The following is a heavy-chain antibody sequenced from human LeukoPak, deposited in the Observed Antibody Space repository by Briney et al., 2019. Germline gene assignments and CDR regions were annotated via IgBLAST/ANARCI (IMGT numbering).Heavy chain of an antibody. V-gene: IGHV4-4*02. J-gene: IGHJ6*03. Sequence: SETLSLTCTVSGGSISSSTWWSWVRQPPGKGLECIGEIHHSGTTNYNPSLKSRVTISIDKSKNQFSLKLSSVTAADTAVYYCARVLGYRSGYYYYMDVWGKGTTVTVSS. CDR2: IHHSGTT. D-gene: IGHD5-18*01. CDR1: GGSISSSTW. CDR3: ARVLGYRSGYYYYMDV.